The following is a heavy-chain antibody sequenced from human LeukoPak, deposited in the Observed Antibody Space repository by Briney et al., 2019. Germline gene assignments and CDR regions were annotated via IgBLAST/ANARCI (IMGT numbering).Heavy chain of an antibody. V-gene: IGHV3-30*18. CDR1: GFTFSSYG. CDR3: AKGETWRFGELLIDY. D-gene: IGHD3-10*01. J-gene: IGHJ4*02. Sequence: GGSLRLSCAASGFTFSSYGMHWVRQAPGKGLEWVAVISYDGSNKYYADSVKGRFTISRDNSKNTLYLQMNSLRAEDTAVYYYAKGETWRFGELLIDYWGQGTLVTVSS. CDR2: ISYDGSNK.